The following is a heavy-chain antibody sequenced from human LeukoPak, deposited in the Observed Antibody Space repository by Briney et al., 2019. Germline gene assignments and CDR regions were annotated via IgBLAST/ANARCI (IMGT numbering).Heavy chain of an antibody. V-gene: IGHV1-2*02. CDR3: ARAWLRLNPYCDY. D-gene: IGHD5-12*01. CDR1: GYTFTGYY. J-gene: IGHJ4*02. Sequence: GASVKVSCKASGYTFTGYYMHWVRQAPGQGLEWMGWINPNSGGTNYAQKFQGRVTMTRDTSISTSYMELSRLRSDDTAVYYCARAWLRLNPYCDYWGQGTLVTVSS. CDR2: INPNSGGT.